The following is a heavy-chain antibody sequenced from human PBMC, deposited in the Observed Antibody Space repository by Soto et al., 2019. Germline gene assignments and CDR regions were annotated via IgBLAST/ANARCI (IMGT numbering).Heavy chain of an antibody. CDR2: IIPIFGTT. J-gene: IGHJ6*02. CDR1: GDTFTRYG. CDR3: ASGQDRPSLSYSYYYVLEV. V-gene: IGHV1-69*01. Sequence: QVQLVQSGAEVKKPGSSVKVSCKASGDTFTRYGVSWVRQAPGQGLEWMGGIIPIFGTTNYAQKFQDRGTTSAEETTSVGDTEISNLRTEDTAVYFCASGQDRPSLSYSYYYVLEVWGQGTTVTVSS.